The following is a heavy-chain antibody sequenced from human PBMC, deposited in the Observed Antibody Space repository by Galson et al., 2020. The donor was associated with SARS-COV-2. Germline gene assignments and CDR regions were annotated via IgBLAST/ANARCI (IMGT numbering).Heavy chain of an antibody. CDR3: ARDLGSGYGFDY. CDR2: IWYDGSNK. J-gene: IGHJ4*02. CDR1: GFTFSSYG. V-gene: IGHV3-33*01. D-gene: IGHD3-22*01. Sequence: GESLKISCAASGFTFSSYGMHWVRQAPGKGLEWVAVIWYDGSNKYYADSVKGRFTISRDNSKNTLYLQMNSLRAEDTAVYYCARDLGSGYGFDYWGQGTLVTVSS.